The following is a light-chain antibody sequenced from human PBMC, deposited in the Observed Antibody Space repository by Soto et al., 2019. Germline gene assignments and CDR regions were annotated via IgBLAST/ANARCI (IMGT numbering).Light chain of an antibody. J-gene: IGLJ1*01. CDR1: SSDVGGYKY. Sequence: SALPQPASVSGSPGQSITISCTGTSSDVGGYKYVSWYQQHPGKAPKLLIYTVSNRPSGVSSRFSGSKSGNTASLTISGLQAEDEADYYCSSYTSSSSYVFGTGTKVTVL. V-gene: IGLV2-14*01. CDR2: TVS. CDR3: SSYTSSSSYV.